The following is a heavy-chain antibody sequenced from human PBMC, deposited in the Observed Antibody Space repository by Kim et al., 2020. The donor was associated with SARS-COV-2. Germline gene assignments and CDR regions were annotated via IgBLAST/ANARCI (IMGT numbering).Heavy chain of an antibody. CDR3: ARGDDYGAYLFEY. Sequence: GGSLRLSCTASGFIFSNYGMHWVRQAPGKGLEWVAVISYNSIHQFYADSVKGRFTISRDNSRNTVFLLMNSLRVEDTAVYYCARGDDYGAYLFEYWGQGTLVTVSS. D-gene: IGHD4-17*01. CDR1: GFIFSNYG. V-gene: IGHV3-30*03. CDR2: ISYNSIHQ. J-gene: IGHJ4*02.